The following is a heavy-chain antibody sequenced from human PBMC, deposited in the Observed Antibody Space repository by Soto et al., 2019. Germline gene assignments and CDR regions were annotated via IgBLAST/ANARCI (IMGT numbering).Heavy chain of an antibody. CDR3: GRDLGSDYFDY. Sequence: GESLKISCKASGYSFNTYWIGWVRQMPGKGLEWMGIIYPGDSEIRYTPSFQDQVTISVDKSISTAYLQWSSLRASDTAMYYCGRDLGSDYFDYWGQGTPVTVSS. CDR1: GYSFNTYW. CDR2: IYPGDSEI. V-gene: IGHV5-51*01. J-gene: IGHJ4*02. D-gene: IGHD3-10*01.